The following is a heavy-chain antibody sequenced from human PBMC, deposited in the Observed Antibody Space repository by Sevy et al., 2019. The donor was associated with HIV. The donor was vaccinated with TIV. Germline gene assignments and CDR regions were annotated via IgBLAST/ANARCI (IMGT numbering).Heavy chain of an antibody. D-gene: IGHD3-3*01. Sequence: GGSLRLSCSASGFSFSIFAMNWVRQTPGKGPEYVSAISSDGGGTYYADSVKGRFTISRDNSKNTLYLQMTSLRPEDTAVYYCVKDPDFYNYGMDVWGQGTTVTVSS. CDR2: ISSDGGGT. CDR3: VKDPDFYNYGMDV. CDR1: GFSFSIFA. J-gene: IGHJ6*02. V-gene: IGHV3-64D*06.